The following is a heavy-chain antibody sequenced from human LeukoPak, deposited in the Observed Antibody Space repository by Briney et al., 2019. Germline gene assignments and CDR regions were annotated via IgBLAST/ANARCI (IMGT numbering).Heavy chain of an antibody. V-gene: IGHV1-2*02. CDR2: INPNSGGT. CDR3: ARDAMVRGVIRAMGH. Sequence: ASVKVSCKASGYTFTGYYMHWVRQAPGQGLEWMGWINPNSGGTNYAQKFQGRVTMTRDTSISTAYMELSRLRSDDTAVYYCARDAMVRGVIRAMGHWGQGSLVTVSS. CDR1: GYTFTGYY. D-gene: IGHD3-10*01. J-gene: IGHJ4*02.